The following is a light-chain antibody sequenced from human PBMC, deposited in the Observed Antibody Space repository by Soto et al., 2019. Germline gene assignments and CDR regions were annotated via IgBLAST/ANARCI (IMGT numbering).Light chain of an antibody. V-gene: IGLV2-23*01. J-gene: IGLJ1*01. CDR2: EGS. CDR3: CSYAGSSTSPYV. Sequence: QCALTQPASVSGSPGQSITISCTGTSSDVGSYNLVSWYQQHPGKAPKLMIYEGSKRPSGVSNRFSGSKSGNTASLTISGLQAEDEADYYCCSYAGSSTSPYVFGTGTRSPS. CDR1: SSDVGSYNL.